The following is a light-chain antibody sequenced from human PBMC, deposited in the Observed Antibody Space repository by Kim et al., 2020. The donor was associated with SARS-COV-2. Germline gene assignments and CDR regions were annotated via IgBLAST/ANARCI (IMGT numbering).Light chain of an antibody. J-gene: IGKJ5*01. CDR3: QQFGSSPRT. CDR2: GAS. CDR1: QSLSSYY. Sequence: EIVLTQSPGTLSLSPGERATLSSRASQSLSSYYLAWYQQKPGQAPRLLVFGASSRATGIPDRFRCGGSGTDFTLTITRLEPEDFAVYYCQQFGSSPRTFGQGTRLEI. V-gene: IGKV3-20*01.